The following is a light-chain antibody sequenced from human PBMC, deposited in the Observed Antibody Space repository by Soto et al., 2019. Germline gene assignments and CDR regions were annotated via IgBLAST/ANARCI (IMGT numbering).Light chain of an antibody. Sequence: EIVLTQSPGTLSLSPGERATLSCRASQSVSSSYLAWYHQKPGQAPRLLIYGASSRATGIPDRFSGSGSGTAFPLTISRLEAEDFAVYYCQQYGSSILYTFGQGTKLAMK. CDR1: QSVSSSY. CDR2: GAS. J-gene: IGKJ2*01. V-gene: IGKV3-20*01. CDR3: QQYGSSILYT.